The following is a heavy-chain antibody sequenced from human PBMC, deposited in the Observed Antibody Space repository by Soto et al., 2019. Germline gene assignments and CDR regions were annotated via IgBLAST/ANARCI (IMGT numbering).Heavy chain of an antibody. V-gene: IGHV4-34*01. CDR1: VGSFSGYY. Sequence: QVQLQQWGAGLLKPSETLSLTCAVYVGSFSGYYWSWIRQPPGKGLEWIGEINHSGSTNYNPSLKSRVTISVDTSKNQFSLKLSSVTAADTAVYYCARELGYGYSYGYLYWGQGTLVTVSS. CDR2: INHSGST. D-gene: IGHD5-18*01. CDR3: ARELGYGYSYGYLY. J-gene: IGHJ4*02.